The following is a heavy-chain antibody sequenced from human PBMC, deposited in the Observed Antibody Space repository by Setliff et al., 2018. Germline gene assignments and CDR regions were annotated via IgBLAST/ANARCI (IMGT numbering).Heavy chain of an antibody. D-gene: IGHD6-6*01. CDR1: GGSLSGNY. CDR3: ARGRNIAARLLDS. V-gene: IGHV4-59*10. CDR2: IYTSWST. Sequence: SETLSLTCAVYGGSLSGNYWSWIRQPAGKGLEWLGQIYTSWSTNYNPSLKGRATLSIDTSRDQFSLKLISMIAADTAVYYCARGRNIAARLLDSWGQGTLVTVSS. J-gene: IGHJ4*02.